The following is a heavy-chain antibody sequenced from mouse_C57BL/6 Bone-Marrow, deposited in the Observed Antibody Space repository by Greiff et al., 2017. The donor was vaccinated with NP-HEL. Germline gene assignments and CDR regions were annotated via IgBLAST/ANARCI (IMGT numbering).Heavy chain of an antibody. J-gene: IGHJ2*01. V-gene: IGHV1-55*01. Sequence: QVQLQQSGAELVKPGASVTMSCKASGYTFTSYWLTWVKQRPGQGLEWIGDIYPGSGSTKYNEKFKSKATLTVDTSSSTAYVQLRRLTTRKSAVYYGARGGECGSRFDYWGQGTTLTVSS. CDR3: ARGGECGSRFDY. CDR1: GYTFTSYW. CDR2: IYPGSGST.